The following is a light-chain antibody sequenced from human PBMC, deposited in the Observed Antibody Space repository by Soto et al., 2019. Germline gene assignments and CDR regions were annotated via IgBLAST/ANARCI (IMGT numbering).Light chain of an antibody. Sequence: GERATLSCRASQSVSSDLAWYHQKPGQAPRLLIYGASTRATGIPARFSGSGSGTEFTLTISSLQSEDFAVYYGQQDYNWPPRIPLSQRTRPAI. CDR1: QSVSSD. J-gene: IGKJ5*01. CDR2: GAS. CDR3: QQDYNWPPRIP. V-gene: IGKV3-15*01.